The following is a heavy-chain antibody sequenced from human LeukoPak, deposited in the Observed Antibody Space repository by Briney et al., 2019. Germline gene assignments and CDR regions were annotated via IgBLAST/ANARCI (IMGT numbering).Heavy chain of an antibody. Sequence: PGGSLRLSCAASGFTFSSYSMNWVRQAPGKGLEWVSSISSSSSYIYYADSVKGRFTISRDNSKNTLYLQMNSLRAEDTAVYYCAKDRYDYGDYLSWYFDLWGRGTLVTVSS. CDR3: AKDRYDYGDYLSWYFDL. D-gene: IGHD4-17*01. CDR2: ISSSSSYI. V-gene: IGHV3-21*01. CDR1: GFTFSSYS. J-gene: IGHJ2*01.